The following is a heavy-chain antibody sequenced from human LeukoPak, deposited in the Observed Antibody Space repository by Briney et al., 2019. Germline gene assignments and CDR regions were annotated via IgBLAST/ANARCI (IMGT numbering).Heavy chain of an antibody. CDR3: ARDSTGYSSGSLE. CDR1: GFTFSNAW. V-gene: IGHV3-20*04. CDR2: INWNGGST. J-gene: IGHJ4*02. Sequence: GGSLRLSCVASGFTFSNAWMSWVRQAPGKGLEWVSGINWNGGSTGYADSVKGRFTISRDNAKNSLYLQMNSLRAEDTALYYCARDSTGYSSGSLEWGQGTLVTVSS. D-gene: IGHD6-19*01.